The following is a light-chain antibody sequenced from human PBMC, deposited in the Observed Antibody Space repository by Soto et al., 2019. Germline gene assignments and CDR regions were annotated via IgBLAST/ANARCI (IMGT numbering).Light chain of an antibody. V-gene: IGLV7-46*01. CDR3: LLSYSGARV. J-gene: IGLJ3*02. CDR1: TGAVTSGHY. Sequence: QAVVTQEPSLTVSPGGTVTLTCGSSTGAVTSGHYPYWFQQKPGQGPRTLIYDTSNKHSWTPARFSGSLLGGKAALTLSVAQPEDEAEYYCLLSYSGARVFGGGTQLTVL. CDR2: DTS.